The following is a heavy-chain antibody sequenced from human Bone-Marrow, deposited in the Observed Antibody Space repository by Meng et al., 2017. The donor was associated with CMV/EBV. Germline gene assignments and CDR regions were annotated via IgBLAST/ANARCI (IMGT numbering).Heavy chain of an antibody. J-gene: IGHJ4*02. CDR1: GGSFSGYY. Sequence: SETLSLTCAVYGGSFSGYYWSWIRQPPGKGLEWIGEINHGGSTNYNPSLKSRVTISVDTSKNQFSLKLSSVTAADTAVYYCARSGGPLEGDYWGQGTLVTVSS. CDR3: ARSGGPLEGDY. V-gene: IGHV4-34*01. D-gene: IGHD1-26*01. CDR2: INHGGST.